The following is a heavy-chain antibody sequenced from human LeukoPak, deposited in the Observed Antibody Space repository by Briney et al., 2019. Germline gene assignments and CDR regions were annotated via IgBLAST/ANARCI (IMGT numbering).Heavy chain of an antibody. D-gene: IGHD3-10*01. V-gene: IGHV3-30*03. CDR1: GFTFSNYG. CDR2: ISYDGIHK. J-gene: IGHJ4*02. CDR3: ARDSLTSMVRGLPLPFDY. Sequence: GGSLRLSCAASGFTFSNYGIHWVRQAPGKGLEWVAVISYDGIHKFYTESVKGRFTISRDNSKNTLYLQMNGLRAEDTAVYYCARDSLTSMVRGLPLPFDYWGQGTLVTVSS.